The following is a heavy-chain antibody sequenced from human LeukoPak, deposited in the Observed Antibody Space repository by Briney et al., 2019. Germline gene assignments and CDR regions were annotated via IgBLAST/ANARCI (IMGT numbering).Heavy chain of an antibody. Sequence: GGSLRLSCAASGFTFSSYAMHWVRQAPGKGLEWLAVISYDGSNKYYADSVKGRFTISRDNSKNTLYLQMNSLRAEDTAVYYCARDFSFWSGYYMDVWGKGTTVTVSS. CDR1: GFTFSSYA. CDR3: ARDFSFWSGYYMDV. J-gene: IGHJ6*03. CDR2: ISYDGSNK. V-gene: IGHV3-30*01. D-gene: IGHD3-3*01.